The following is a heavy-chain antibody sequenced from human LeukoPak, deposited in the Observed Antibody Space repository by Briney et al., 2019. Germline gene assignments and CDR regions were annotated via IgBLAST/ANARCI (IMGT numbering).Heavy chain of an antibody. V-gene: IGHV1-8*01. D-gene: IGHD3-10*01. CDR3: ARRSRSYGSGNIGGY. CDR2: MNPNSGNT. CDR1: GYTFTSYD. J-gene: IGHJ4*02. Sequence: ASVKVSCKASGYTFTSYDINWVRQATGQGLEWMGWMNPNSGNTGYAQKFQGRVTMTRNTSISTAYMELSSLRSEDTAVNYCARRSRSYGSGNIGGYWGQGTLVTVSS.